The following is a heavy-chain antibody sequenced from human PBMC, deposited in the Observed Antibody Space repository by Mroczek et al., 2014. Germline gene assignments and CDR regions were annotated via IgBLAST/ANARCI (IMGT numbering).Heavy chain of an antibody. V-gene: IGHV4-34*01. D-gene: IGHD3-10*01. Sequence: QVQLQESGAGLLKPSETLSLTCAVYGGSFSGYYWSWIRQPPGKGLEWIGEINHSGSTNYNPSLKSRVTISVDTSKNQFSLKLSSVTAADTAVYYCQGSTLLDAFDIWGQGTMVTVSS. CDR3: QGSTLLDAFDI. CDR2: INHSGST. CDR1: GGSFSGYY. J-gene: IGHJ3*02.